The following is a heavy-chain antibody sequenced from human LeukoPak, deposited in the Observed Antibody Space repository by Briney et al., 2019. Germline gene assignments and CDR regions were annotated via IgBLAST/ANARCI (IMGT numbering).Heavy chain of an antibody. D-gene: IGHD5-24*01. CDR3: ARPDGYNSYFDY. V-gene: IGHV3-30*04. CDR1: GFTFSSYA. Sequence: PGGSLRFSYAASGFTFSSYAMHWVRQAPGKGLEWVAVISYDGSNKYYAASVKGRFTISRDNSKNTLYLQMNSLRAEDTAVYYCARPDGYNSYFDYWGQGTLVTVSS. CDR2: ISYDGSNK. J-gene: IGHJ4*02.